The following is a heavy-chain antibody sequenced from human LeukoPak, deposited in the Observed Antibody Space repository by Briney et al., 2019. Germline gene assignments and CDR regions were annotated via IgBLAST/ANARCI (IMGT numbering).Heavy chain of an antibody. CDR3: ARGGRTWIQEIDY. J-gene: IGHJ4*02. Sequence: SETLSLTCTVSGGSIRSYYWSWIRQPPGKGLEWIGYISYSGSTNYNPSLKSRLTISVDTSKNQFSLKLSSVTAADTAVYYCARGGRTWIQEIDYRGQGTLVTVPS. V-gene: IGHV4-59*01. D-gene: IGHD5-18*01. CDR2: ISYSGST. CDR1: GGSIRSYY.